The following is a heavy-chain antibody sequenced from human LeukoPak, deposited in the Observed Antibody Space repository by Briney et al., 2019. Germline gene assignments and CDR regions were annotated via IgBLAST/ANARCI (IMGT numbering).Heavy chain of an antibody. V-gene: IGHV4-38-2*01. CDR1: GYSISSGYY. D-gene: IGHD3-10*01. CDR3: ARGTGFDY. Sequence: SETLSLTCAVSGYSISSGYYWGWIRQPPGKGLEWIGSIYHSGSTYYNPFLKSRVTISVDTSKNQFSLKLSSVTAADTAVYYCARGTGFDYWGQGTLVTVSS. J-gene: IGHJ4*02. CDR2: IYHSGST.